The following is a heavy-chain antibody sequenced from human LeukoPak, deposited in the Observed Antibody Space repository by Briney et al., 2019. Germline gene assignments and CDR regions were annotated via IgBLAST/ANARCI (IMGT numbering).Heavy chain of an antibody. CDR2: IWYDGSNK. D-gene: IGHD5-18*01. Sequence: PGGSLRLSCAASGGTFSSYGMHWVRQAPGKGLEWVAVIWYDGSNKYYSDFVKGGFIIFSDNTKNTPHKLMNSIRAENTAVYYCAKDQFSGGYSYGLFDYWGQGTLVTVSS. V-gene: IGHV3-33*06. CDR1: GGTFSSYG. J-gene: IGHJ4*02. CDR3: AKDQFSGGYSYGLFDY.